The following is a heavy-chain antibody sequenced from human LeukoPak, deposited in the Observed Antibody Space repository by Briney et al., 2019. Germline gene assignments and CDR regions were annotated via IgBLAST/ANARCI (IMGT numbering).Heavy chain of an antibody. V-gene: IGHV4-59*08. CDR2: IYYSGST. CDR3: ARQSPPGYSSSWYGAWHFDY. D-gene: IGHD6-13*01. CDR1: RGSISSYY. J-gene: IGHJ4*02. Sequence: SETLSLTCTVSRGSISSYYWSWIRQPSGKGLERIGYIYYSGSTNYNPSLKSRVTISVDTSNNQFSLKLSSVTAADTAVYYCARQSPPGYSSSWYGAWHFDYWGQGTLVTVSS.